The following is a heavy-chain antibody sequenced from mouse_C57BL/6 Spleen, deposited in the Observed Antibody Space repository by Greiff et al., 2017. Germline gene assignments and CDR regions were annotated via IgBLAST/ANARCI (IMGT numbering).Heavy chain of an antibody. J-gene: IGHJ4*01. CDR3: ARIYDYDGYYAMDY. V-gene: IGHV1-55*01. D-gene: IGHD2-4*01. Sequence: QVQLQQPGAELVKPGASVKMSCKASGYTFTSYWITWVKQRPGQGLEWIGDIYPGSGSTNYNEKFKSKATLTVDTSSSTAYMQLSSLTSEDSAVYDCARIYDYDGYYAMDYWGQGTSVTVSS. CDR2: IYPGSGST. CDR1: GYTFTSYW.